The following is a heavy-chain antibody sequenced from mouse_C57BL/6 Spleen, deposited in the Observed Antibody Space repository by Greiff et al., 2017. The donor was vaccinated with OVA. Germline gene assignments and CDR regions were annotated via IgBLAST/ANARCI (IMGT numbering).Heavy chain of an antibody. CDR1: GYAFSSSW. CDR3: ARSYYGNYRYYFDY. D-gene: IGHD2-10*01. J-gene: IGHJ2*01. CDR2: IYPGDGDT. V-gene: IGHV1-82*01. Sequence: QVQLQQSGPELVKPGASVKISCKASGYAFSSSWMNWVKQRPGKGLEWIGRIYPGDGDTNYNGKFKGKATLTADKSSSTAYMQLSSLTSDDSAVCFCARSYYGNYRYYFDYWGQGTTLTVSS.